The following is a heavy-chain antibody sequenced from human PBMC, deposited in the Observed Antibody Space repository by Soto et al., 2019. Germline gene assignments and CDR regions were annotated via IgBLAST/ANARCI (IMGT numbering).Heavy chain of an antibody. J-gene: IGHJ4*02. D-gene: IGHD4-17*01. CDR1: GFTFSSYS. V-gene: IGHV3-48*01. Sequence: PGGSLRLSCAASGFTFSSYSMNWVRQAPGKGLEWVSYITGSGGTIYYRDSVKGRFTISRDNAESSLYLQMNSLRAEDTAVYYCARERDEYGPSPRHTLTXYWGQGTPVTVSS. CDR3: ARERDEYGPSPRHTLTXY. CDR2: ITGSGGTI.